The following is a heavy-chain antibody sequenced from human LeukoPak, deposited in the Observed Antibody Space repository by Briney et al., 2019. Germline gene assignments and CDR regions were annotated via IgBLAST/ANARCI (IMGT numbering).Heavy chain of an antibody. CDR1: GFTFSSYA. J-gene: IGHJ6*02. V-gene: IGHV3-23*01. Sequence: GGSLRLSCAASGFTFSSYAMSWVRQAPGKGLEWVSAISGSGGSTYYADSVKGRFTISRDNSKNTLYLQMNNLRAEDTAVYYCAKEGSYYYGSGSYYHYYYYGMDVWGQGTTVTVSS. CDR3: AKEGSYYYGSGSYYHYYYYGMDV. D-gene: IGHD3-10*01. CDR2: ISGSGGST.